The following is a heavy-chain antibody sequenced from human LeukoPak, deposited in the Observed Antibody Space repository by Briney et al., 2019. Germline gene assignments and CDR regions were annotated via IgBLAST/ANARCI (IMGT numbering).Heavy chain of an antibody. Sequence: ASVKVSCKASGYTFTGYYMHWVRQAPGQGLEWMGWINPNSGGTNYAQKFQGRVTMTRDTSISTAYMELSRLRSDDTAVYYCARGRPYDYVWGNQSDAFDIWGQGTMVTVSS. CDR3: ARGRPYDYVWGNQSDAFDI. CDR1: GYTFTGYY. V-gene: IGHV1-2*02. J-gene: IGHJ3*02. CDR2: INPNSGGT. D-gene: IGHD3-16*01.